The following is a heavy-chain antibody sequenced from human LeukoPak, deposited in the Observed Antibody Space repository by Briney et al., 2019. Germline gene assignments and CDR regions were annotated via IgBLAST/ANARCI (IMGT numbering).Heavy chain of an antibody. CDR1: GYTFTSYW. CDR2: IYPADSHP. V-gene: IGHV5-51*01. J-gene: IGHJ4*02. CDR3: ARGYYYFDY. Sequence: GEPLKISCKGSGYTFTSYWIGWVRQMPGKGLEWMGIIYPADSHPRYSPSFQGQVTISADKSISTAYLQWSSLKASDTAMYYCARGYYYFDYWGQGTLVTVSS. D-gene: IGHD3-22*01.